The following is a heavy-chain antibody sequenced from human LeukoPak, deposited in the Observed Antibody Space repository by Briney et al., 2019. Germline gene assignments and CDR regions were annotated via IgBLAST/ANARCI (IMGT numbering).Heavy chain of an antibody. CDR2: INPNSGGT. Sequence: ASVKVSCKASGYTFTGYYMHWVRQAPGQGPEWMGWINPNSGGTNYAQKFQGRVTMIRDTSISTAYMELSRLRSDDTAVYYCVRAGSSSSPGKHYYYYYMDVWGKGTTVTVSS. CDR3: VRAGSSSSPGKHYYYYYMDV. CDR1: GYTFTGYY. J-gene: IGHJ6*03. D-gene: IGHD6-6*01. V-gene: IGHV1-2*02.